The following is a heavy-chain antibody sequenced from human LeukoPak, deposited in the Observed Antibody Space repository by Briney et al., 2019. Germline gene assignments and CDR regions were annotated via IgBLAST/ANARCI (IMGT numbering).Heavy chain of an antibody. D-gene: IGHD3-22*01. Sequence: SVKVSCKASGYTFTSYAISWVRQAPGQGLEWMGGIIPIFGTANYAQKFQGRVTITADESTSTAYMELSSLRSEDTAVCYCARASFSYSMIVVVDAFDIWGQGTMVTVSS. CDR2: IIPIFGTA. CDR1: GYTFTSYA. J-gene: IGHJ3*02. V-gene: IGHV1-69*13. CDR3: ARASFSYSMIVVVDAFDI.